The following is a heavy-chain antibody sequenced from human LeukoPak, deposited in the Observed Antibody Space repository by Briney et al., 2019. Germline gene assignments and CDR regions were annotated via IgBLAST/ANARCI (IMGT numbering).Heavy chain of an antibody. CDR2: ISAYNGNT. CDR1: GYTFTTYG. J-gene: IGHJ4*02. Sequence: ASVKVSCKAAGYTFTTYGISWVRQAPGQGLEWMGWISAYNGNTNYAEKLQGRVTMTTDTSTSTAYMELTSLRADDTAVYSSARAGSSGSSWYSGNWGQGTLVTVSS. V-gene: IGHV1-18*01. D-gene: IGHD6-13*01. CDR3: ARAGSSGSSWYSGN.